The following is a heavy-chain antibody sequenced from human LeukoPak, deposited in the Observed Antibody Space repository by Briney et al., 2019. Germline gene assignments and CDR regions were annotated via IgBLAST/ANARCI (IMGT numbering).Heavy chain of an antibody. CDR3: AKPTSLKDANYGLTGTNY. Sequence: GGSLRLSCAASGFTFTGFWMGWVRQAPGKGLEWVAHIKQDGSEKYYVESVKGRFTISRDNSKNTLDLQMISLRVEDTAVYYCAKPTSLKDANYGLTGTNYWGQGILVTVSS. V-gene: IGHV3-7*01. J-gene: IGHJ4*02. D-gene: IGHD1-14*01. CDR2: IKQDGSEK. CDR1: GFTFTGFW.